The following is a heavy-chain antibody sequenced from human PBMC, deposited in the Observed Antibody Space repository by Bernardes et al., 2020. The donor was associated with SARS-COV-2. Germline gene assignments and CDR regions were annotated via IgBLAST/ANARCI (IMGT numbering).Heavy chain of an antibody. Sequence: SDPLSLTCTVSGGSISSYYWSWIRQPPGKGLEWIGYIYYSGSTNYNPSLKSRVTISVDTSKNQFSLKLSSVTAADTAVYYCARAGTAMVLDRYYYYYGMDVWGQGTTVTVSS. CDR2: IYYSGST. V-gene: IGHV4-59*07. J-gene: IGHJ6*02. D-gene: IGHD5-18*01. CDR3: ARAGTAMVLDRYYYYYGMDV. CDR1: GGSISSYY.